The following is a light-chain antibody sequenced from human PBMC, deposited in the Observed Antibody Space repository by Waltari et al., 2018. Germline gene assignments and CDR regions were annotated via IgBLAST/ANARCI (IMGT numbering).Light chain of an antibody. CDR3: QQLNSYPLT. CDR2: AAS. Sequence: DIQLTQSPSFLSASVGDRVTNPCRASQGISTYLAWYQQKPGKAPEVLIFAASSLQGGVSARFSGRGSGTEFTLTISSLQPEDFATYYCQQLNSYPLTFGGGTKVEIK. V-gene: IGKV1-9*01. J-gene: IGKJ4*01. CDR1: QGISTY.